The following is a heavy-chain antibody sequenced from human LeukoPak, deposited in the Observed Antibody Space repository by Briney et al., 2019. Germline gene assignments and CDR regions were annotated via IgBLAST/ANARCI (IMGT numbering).Heavy chain of an antibody. V-gene: IGHV1-69*13. Sequence: ASVKVSCKASGGTFSSYAISWVRQAPGQGLEWMGGIIPIFGTANYAQKFQGRVTITADESTSTAYMELSSLRSEDTAVYYCARGLQLRKPPFDPWGQGTLVTVSS. CDR2: IIPIFGTA. CDR3: ARGLQLRKPPFDP. D-gene: IGHD2-2*01. J-gene: IGHJ5*02. CDR1: GGTFSSYA.